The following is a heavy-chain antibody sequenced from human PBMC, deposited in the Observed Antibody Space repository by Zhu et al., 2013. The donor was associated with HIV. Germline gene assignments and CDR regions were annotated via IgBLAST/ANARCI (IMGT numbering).Heavy chain of an antibody. D-gene: IGHD2-15*01. J-gene: IGHJ4*02. CDR3: AKYCSGGSCYGY. CDR1: GYTISVYW. V-gene: IGHV1-46*04. CDR2: INPSGDVT. Sequence: QVQLVQSGAEVKKPGASVKVSCKASGYTISVYWMHWVRQAPGQGLEWMGVINPSGDVTVYAQKLQGRVTMTRDTSTSTVYMELSSLRSQDTAVYYCAKYCSGGSCYGYWGQGTLVTVSS.